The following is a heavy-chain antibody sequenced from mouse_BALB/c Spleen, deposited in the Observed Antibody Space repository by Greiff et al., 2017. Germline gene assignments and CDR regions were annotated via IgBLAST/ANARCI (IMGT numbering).Heavy chain of an antibody. CDR1: GFTFSSFG. CDR3: ARKGRYGAMDY. Sequence: EVKLVESGGGLVQPGGSRKLSCAASGFTFSSFGMHWVRQAPEKGLERVAYISSGSSTIYYADTVKGRFTISRDNPKNTLFLQMTSLRSEDTAMYYCARKGRYGAMDYWGQGTSVTVSS. D-gene: IGHD2-14*01. J-gene: IGHJ4*01. V-gene: IGHV5-17*02. CDR2: ISSGSSTI.